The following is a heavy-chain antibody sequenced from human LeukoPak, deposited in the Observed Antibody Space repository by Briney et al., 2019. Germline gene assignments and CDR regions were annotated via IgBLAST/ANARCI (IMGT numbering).Heavy chain of an antibody. CDR2: ISSSGSTI. Sequence: GGSLRLSCAASGFTFSSYEMHWVRQAPGKGLEWVSYISSSGSTIYYADSVKGRFTISRDNAKNSLHLQMNSLRAEDMAVYYCARDYGGSSPFDYWGQGTLVTVSS. J-gene: IGHJ4*02. V-gene: IGHV3-48*03. CDR3: ARDYGGSSPFDY. D-gene: IGHD4-23*01. CDR1: GFTFSSYE.